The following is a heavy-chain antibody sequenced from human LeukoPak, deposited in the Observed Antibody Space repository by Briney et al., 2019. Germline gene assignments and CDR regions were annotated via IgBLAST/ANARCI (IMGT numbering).Heavy chain of an antibody. J-gene: IGHJ3*02. CDR1: GFIFPTYV. Sequence: GGSLRLSCAASGFIFPTYVMSWVRQAPGKGLEWVSSVGGDGRVTYYADSVKGRFSISRDNSKNTLVLQMNSLRAEDTAVYYCAKLFYSSSAGDAFDIWGQGTMVTVSS. CDR3: AKLFYSSSAGDAFDI. D-gene: IGHD6-6*01. CDR2: VGGDGRVT. V-gene: IGHV3-23*01.